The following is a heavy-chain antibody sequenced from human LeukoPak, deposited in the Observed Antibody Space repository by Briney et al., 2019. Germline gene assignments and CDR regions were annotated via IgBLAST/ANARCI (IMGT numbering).Heavy chain of an antibody. V-gene: IGHV3-74*01. CDR2: INSDGSTT. Sequence: GGSLRLSCAASGFTFSSYWMHWVRQAPGKGLVWVSRINSDGSTTSYADSVKGRFTISRDNAKNTLYLQMNSLRAEDTAVYYCSRDTADDAFDIWGQGTMVTVSS. J-gene: IGHJ3*02. CDR3: SRDTADDAFDI. CDR1: GFTFSSYW.